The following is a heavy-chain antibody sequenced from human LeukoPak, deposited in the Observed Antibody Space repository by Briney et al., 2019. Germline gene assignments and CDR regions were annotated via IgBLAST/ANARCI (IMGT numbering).Heavy chain of an antibody. V-gene: IGHV4-4*07. CDR3: ARDDLPGIGYYYYGMDV. J-gene: IGHJ6*02. CDR1: GGSISSYY. D-gene: IGHD3-3*02. Sequence: SETLSLTCTVSGGSISSYYWSWIRQPAGKGLEWIGRIYTGGSTNYNPSLKSRVTMSVDTSKNQFSLKLSSVTAADTAVYYCARDDLPGIGYYYYGMDVWGQGTTVTVSS. CDR2: IYTGGST.